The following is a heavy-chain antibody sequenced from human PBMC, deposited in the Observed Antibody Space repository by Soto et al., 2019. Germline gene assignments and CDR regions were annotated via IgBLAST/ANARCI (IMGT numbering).Heavy chain of an antibody. V-gene: IGHV6-1*01. CDR2: TYYRSKWYN. D-gene: IGHD6-19*01. J-gene: IGHJ6*04. CDR3: ARDSFAGYSSVWYFSDYYSGMDV. CDR1: GDSVSSNSAA. Sequence: PSQTLSLTCAISGDSVSSNSAAWNWIRQSPSRGLEWLGRTYYRSKWYNDYAVSVESRITINPDTSKNQFSLQLTSVTPEGTAVYYCARDSFAGYSSVWYFSDYYSGMDVWGKGTTVTVSS.